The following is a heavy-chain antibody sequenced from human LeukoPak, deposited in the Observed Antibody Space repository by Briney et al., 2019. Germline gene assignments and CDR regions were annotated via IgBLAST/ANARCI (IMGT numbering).Heavy chain of an antibody. CDR1: GFTFDDYG. V-gene: IGHV3-20*04. Sequence: RPGGSLRLSCAASGFTFDDYGMNWVRQAPGKRLEWVSGINWNGGSTGYADSVKGRFTISRDNAKNSLYLQMNSLRAEDTALYYCARIGMAQVSSYYYHMDVWGKGTTVTVSS. D-gene: IGHD3-3*01. CDR2: INWNGGST. CDR3: ARIGMAQVSSYYYHMDV. J-gene: IGHJ6*03.